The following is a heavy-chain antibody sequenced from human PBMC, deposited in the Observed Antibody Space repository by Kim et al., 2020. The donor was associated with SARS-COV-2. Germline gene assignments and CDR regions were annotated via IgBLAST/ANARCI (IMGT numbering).Heavy chain of an antibody. V-gene: IGHV3-53*01. CDR3: ARDPPGYSSSWDGDY. CDR2: IYSGGST. CDR1: GFTVSSNY. Sequence: GGSLRLSCAASGFTVSSNYMSWVRQAPGKGLEWVSVIYSGGSTYYADSVKGRFTISRDNSKNTLYLQMNSLRAEDTAVYYCARDPPGYSSSWDGDYWGQGTLVTVSS. J-gene: IGHJ4*02. D-gene: IGHD6-13*01.